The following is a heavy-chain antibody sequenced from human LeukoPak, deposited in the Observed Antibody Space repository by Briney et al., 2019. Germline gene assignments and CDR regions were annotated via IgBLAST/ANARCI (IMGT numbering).Heavy chain of an antibody. CDR3: ARVRRRGGVAGTIGYYYYYYMDV. J-gene: IGHJ6*03. Sequence: GASVKVSCKASGYTFTSYAISWVRQAPGQGLEWMGGIIPIFGTANYAQKFQGRVTITADKSTSTAYMELSSLRSEDTAVYYCARVRRRGGVAGTIGYYYYYYMDVWGKGTTVTVSS. V-gene: IGHV1-69*06. CDR1: GYTFTSYA. CDR2: IIPIFGTA. D-gene: IGHD6-19*01.